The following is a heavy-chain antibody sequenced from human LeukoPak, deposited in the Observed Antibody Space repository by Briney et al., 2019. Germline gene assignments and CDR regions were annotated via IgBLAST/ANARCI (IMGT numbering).Heavy chain of an antibody. J-gene: IGHJ4*02. D-gene: IGHD1-1*01. CDR1: GFTFSSYW. CDR2: INSDGSST. CDR3: TRDGVQGYFDN. V-gene: IGHV3-74*01. Sequence: PGGSLRLSCAASGFTFSSYWMYWVRQAPGKGLVWVSRINSDGSSTSYADSVKGRFTISRDNAKNTLYLQMNSLRGEDTAVYYCTRDGVQGYFDNWGQGTLVTASS.